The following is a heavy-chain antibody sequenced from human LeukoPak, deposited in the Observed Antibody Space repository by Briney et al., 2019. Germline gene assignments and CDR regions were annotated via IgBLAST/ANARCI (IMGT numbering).Heavy chain of an antibody. D-gene: IGHD6-13*01. CDR3: ARGGGSGRYGLPFDH. J-gene: IGHJ4*02. V-gene: IGHV3-21*06. CDR2: IDSSGGYM. CDR1: GFTFNTYS. Sequence: GGSLRLSCEASGFTFNTYSMNWARQAPGKGLEWVSSIDSSGGYMFYADSVKGRFIISRDNAKDSLYLQMNSLRAEDTAVYYCARGGGSGRYGLPFDHWGQGTLVTVSS.